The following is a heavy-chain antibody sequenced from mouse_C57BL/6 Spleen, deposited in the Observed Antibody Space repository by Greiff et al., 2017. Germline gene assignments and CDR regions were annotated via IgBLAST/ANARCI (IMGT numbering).Heavy chain of an antibody. J-gene: IGHJ3*01. Sequence: QVQLQQSGAELARPGASVKLSCKASGYTFTSYGISWVKQRTGQGLEWIGEIYPRSGNTYYNEKFKGKATLTADKSSSTAYMELRSLTSEDSAVYFCARGDDYEYDGTWFAYWGQGTLVTVSA. CDR1: GYTFTSYG. D-gene: IGHD2-4*01. V-gene: IGHV1-81*01. CDR3: ARGDDYEYDGTWFAY. CDR2: IYPRSGNT.